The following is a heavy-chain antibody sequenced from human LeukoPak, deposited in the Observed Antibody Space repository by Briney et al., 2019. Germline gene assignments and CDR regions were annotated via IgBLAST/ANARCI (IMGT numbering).Heavy chain of an antibody. J-gene: IGHJ4*02. CDR2: IYYSGST. CDR3: GRAGPSAFFDH. Sequence: SETLSLTCTVSGGSISSYYWSWIRQPPGKGLEWIGYIYYSGSTNYNPSLKSRVTISVDTSKNQFSLKLSSVTAADTAVYYCGRAGPSAFFDHWGRGALVTVSS. D-gene: IGHD1/OR15-1a*01. CDR1: GGSISSYY. V-gene: IGHV4-59*01.